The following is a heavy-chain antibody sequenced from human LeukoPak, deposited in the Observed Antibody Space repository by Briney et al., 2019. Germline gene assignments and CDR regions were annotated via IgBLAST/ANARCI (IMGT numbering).Heavy chain of an antibody. D-gene: IGHD1-14*01. Sequence: HSGGSLRLSCVASGFAVGSNYMSWVRQAPGKGLEWVSLIYSGGAIRYADSVKGRFTISRDSSKNTLFLQMNDLTVEDTARYYCARRPGNWGQGILVTVSS. J-gene: IGHJ4*02. CDR1: GFAVGSNY. V-gene: IGHV3-53*01. CDR3: ARRPGN. CDR2: IYSGGAI.